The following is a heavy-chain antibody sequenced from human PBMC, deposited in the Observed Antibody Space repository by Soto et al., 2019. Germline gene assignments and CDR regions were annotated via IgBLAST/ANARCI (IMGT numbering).Heavy chain of an antibody. CDR2: ISSSSSYI. V-gene: IGHV3-21*01. CDR1: GFTFSSYS. Sequence: PGGSLRLSCAASGFTFSSYSMNWVRQAPGKGLEWVSSISSSSSYIYYADSVKGRFTISRDNAKNSLYLQMNSLRAEDTAVYYCARGPPASPLRFLEWLLSYWGQGTLVTVSS. D-gene: IGHD3-3*01. CDR3: ARGPPASPLRFLEWLLSY. J-gene: IGHJ4*02.